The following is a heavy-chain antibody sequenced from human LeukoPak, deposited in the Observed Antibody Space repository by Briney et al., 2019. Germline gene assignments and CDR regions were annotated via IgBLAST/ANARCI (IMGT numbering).Heavy chain of an antibody. CDR3: AKEGRSLQTY. Sequence: GGSQRLSCAASGFMFSSNWMSWVRLAPGKGLEWVVNIKEDGTETYYVDSVKGRFTISRDNAKNSLYLQMNSLRVEDTAVYYCAKEGRSLQTYWGQGTLVTVSS. CDR1: GFMFSSNW. V-gene: IGHV3-7*03. CDR2: IKEDGTET. D-gene: IGHD5-24*01. J-gene: IGHJ4*02.